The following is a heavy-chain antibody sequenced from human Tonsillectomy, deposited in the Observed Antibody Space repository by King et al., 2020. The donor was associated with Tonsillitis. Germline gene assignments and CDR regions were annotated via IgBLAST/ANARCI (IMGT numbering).Heavy chain of an antibody. V-gene: IGHV4-59*01. J-gene: IGHJ4*02. Sequence: QLQESGPGLVKPSETLSLTCTVSGGSISSYYWSWIRQPPGKGLEWIGYIYYSGSTNYNPSLKSRVTISVDTSKNQFSLKLSSVTAADTAVYYCARGGRDDYVWGSYRYIPFVYWGQGTLVTVSS. CDR1: GGSISSYY. D-gene: IGHD3-16*02. CDR2: IYYSGST. CDR3: ARGGRDDYVWGSYRYIPFVY.